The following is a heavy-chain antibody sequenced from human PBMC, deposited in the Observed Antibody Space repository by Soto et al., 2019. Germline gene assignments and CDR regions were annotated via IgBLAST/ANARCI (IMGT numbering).Heavy chain of an antibody. CDR3: AKNSENFGDSKYDF. D-gene: IGHD4-17*01. V-gene: IGHV3-23*01. J-gene: IGHJ4*02. Sequence: GGSLRLSCAASRFTFSSYAMSWVRQAPGKGLEWVSSISGNGGNTYYADSVKGRFTISRDNFKNMLYLQMNSLRAEDTAVYYCAKNSENFGDSKYDFWGQGTLVTVSS. CDR1: RFTFSSYA. CDR2: ISGNGGNT.